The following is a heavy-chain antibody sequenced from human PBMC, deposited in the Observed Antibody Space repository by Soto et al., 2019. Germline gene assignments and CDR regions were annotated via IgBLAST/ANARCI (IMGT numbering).Heavy chain of an antibody. CDR3: ARVGRYCSGGSCYSGDAFDI. J-gene: IGHJ3*02. V-gene: IGHV1-69*06. Sequence: QVQLVQSGAEVKKPGSSVKVSCKASGGTFSSYAISWVRQAPGQGLEWIGGIIPIFGTANYAQKFQGRVTITADKSTSTAYMELSSLRSEDTAVYYCARVGRYCSGGSCYSGDAFDIWGQGTMVTVSS. CDR2: IIPIFGTA. D-gene: IGHD2-15*01. CDR1: GGTFSSYA.